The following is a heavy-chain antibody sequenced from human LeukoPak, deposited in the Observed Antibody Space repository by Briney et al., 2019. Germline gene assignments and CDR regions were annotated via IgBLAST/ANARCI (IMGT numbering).Heavy chain of an antibody. CDR1: GGSFSGYY. CDR3: ARITMVRGVIGLGYYYGMDV. Sequence: SETLSLTCAVYGGSFSGYYWSWIRQPPGKGLEWIGEINHSGSTNYNPSPKSRVTISVDTSKNQFSLKLSSVTAADTAVYYCARITMVRGVIGLGYYYGMDVWGKGTTVTVSS. J-gene: IGHJ6*04. D-gene: IGHD3-10*01. CDR2: INHSGST. V-gene: IGHV4-34*01.